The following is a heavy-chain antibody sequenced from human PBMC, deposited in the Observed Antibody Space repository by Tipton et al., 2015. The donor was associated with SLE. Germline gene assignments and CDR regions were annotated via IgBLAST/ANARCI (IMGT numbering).Heavy chain of an antibody. D-gene: IGHD2-21*02. V-gene: IGHV5-10-1*01. J-gene: IGHJ2*01. CDR3: ARHLGGDRDVDWYFDL. Sequence: QLVQSGAEVKKPGESLRISCKGSGYSFTSYWISWVRQMPGKGLEWMGRIDPSDSYTNYSPSFQGRVTISADKSISTAYLQWSSLKASDTAMYYCARHLGGDRDVDWYFDLWGRGTLVTVSS. CDR2: IDPSDSYT. CDR1: GYSFTSYW.